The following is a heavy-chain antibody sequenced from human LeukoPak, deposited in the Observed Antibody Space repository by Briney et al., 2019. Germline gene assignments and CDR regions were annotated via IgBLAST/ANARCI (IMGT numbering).Heavy chain of an antibody. CDR3: ARDPSYGLSY. Sequence: ASVKVSCKASGYTFTSYDINWVRQATGQGLEWMGWINPNSGGTNYAQKFQGRVTMTRDTSISTAYMELSRLRSDDTAVYYCARDPSYGLSYWGQGTLVTVSS. J-gene: IGHJ4*02. D-gene: IGHD5-18*01. V-gene: IGHV1-2*02. CDR1: GYTFTSYD. CDR2: INPNSGGT.